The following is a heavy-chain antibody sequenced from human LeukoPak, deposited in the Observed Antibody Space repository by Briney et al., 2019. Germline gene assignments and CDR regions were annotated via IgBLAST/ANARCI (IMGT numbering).Heavy chain of an antibody. CDR1: GGSISSYY. CDR2: IYYSGST. Sequence: SETLSLTCTVSGGSISSYYWNWIRQPPGKGLEWIGYIYYSGSTSYNPSLKSRVTISVDTSKNHFSLQLNSVTAADTAVYYCARGRIEAVLTGAFDIWGQGTVVTVSS. J-gene: IGHJ3*02. V-gene: IGHV4-59*01. CDR3: ARGRIEAVLTGAFDI. D-gene: IGHD6-13*01.